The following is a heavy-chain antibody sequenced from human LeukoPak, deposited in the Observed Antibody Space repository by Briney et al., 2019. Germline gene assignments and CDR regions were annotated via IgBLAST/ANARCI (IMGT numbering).Heavy chain of an antibody. J-gene: IGHJ4*02. CDR1: GFTFTKFW. D-gene: IGHD1-14*01. CDR2: INEDGNEK. CDR3: AREVSYSRDH. Sequence: GGSLRLSCAASGFTFTKFWMSWVRQAPGKGLEWVANINEDGNEKYYVDSVKGRFTISRDNAKNSLYLQMNSLRAEDTAVYYCAREVSYSRDHWGQGTLVTVSS. V-gene: IGHV3-7*01.